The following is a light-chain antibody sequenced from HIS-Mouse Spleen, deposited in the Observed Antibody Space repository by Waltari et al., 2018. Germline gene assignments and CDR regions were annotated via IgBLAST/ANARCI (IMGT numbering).Light chain of an antibody. CDR3: NSRDSSGNHNVV. J-gene: IGLJ2*01. CDR2: GKN. V-gene: IGLV3-19*01. Sequence: SSELTQDPAVPVALGQTVRITCQGDSLRSYYASWYQQKPGQAPVLVIYGKNNRPSGIPDRFSGSSSGNTASLTITGAQAEDEADYYCNSRDSSGNHNVVFGGGTKLTVL. CDR1: SLRSYY.